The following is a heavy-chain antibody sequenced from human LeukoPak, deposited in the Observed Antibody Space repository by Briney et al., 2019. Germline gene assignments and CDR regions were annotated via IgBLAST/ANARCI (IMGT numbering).Heavy chain of an antibody. J-gene: IGHJ4*02. Sequence: GGSLRLSCAASGFTFSSYGMHWVRQAPGKGLEWVAFIRYDGSNKYYADSVKGRFTISRDNSKNTLYLQMNSLRAEGTAVYYCAKDPQVVVTAIPGYFDYWGQGTLVTVSS. CDR1: GFTFSSYG. CDR2: IRYDGSNK. D-gene: IGHD2-21*02. V-gene: IGHV3-30*02. CDR3: AKDPQVVVTAIPGYFDY.